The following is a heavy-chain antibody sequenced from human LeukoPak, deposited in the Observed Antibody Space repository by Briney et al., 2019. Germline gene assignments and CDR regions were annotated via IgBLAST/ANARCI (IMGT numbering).Heavy chain of an antibody. CDR1: GGTFSSYA. V-gene: IGHV1-69*13. Sequence: ASVKVSCKASGGTFSSYAISWVRQAPGQGLEWMGGIIPIFGTANYAQKFQGRVTITGDESTSTAYMELSSLRSEDTAVYYCARDPLPYSSGWYPMPGYWGQGTLVTVSS. D-gene: IGHD6-19*01. J-gene: IGHJ4*02. CDR2: IIPIFGTA. CDR3: ARDPLPYSSGWYPMPGY.